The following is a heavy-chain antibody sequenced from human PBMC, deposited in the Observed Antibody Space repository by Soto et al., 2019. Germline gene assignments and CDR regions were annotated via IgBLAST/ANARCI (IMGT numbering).Heavy chain of an antibody. CDR1: GFSLSTSAVG. CDR3: AHRTDYYDSSGIAFDL. V-gene: IGHV2-5*02. Sequence: QITLKESGPTLVKPTQTLTLTCTFSGFSLSTSAVGVGWIRQPPGKALEWLALIYWDGDKRYSPSLKSRLTITKDTSKNQVVLTMTNMDPVDTATYFGAHRTDYYDSSGIAFDLWGQGTMVTVSS. D-gene: IGHD3-22*01. J-gene: IGHJ3*01. CDR2: IYWDGDK.